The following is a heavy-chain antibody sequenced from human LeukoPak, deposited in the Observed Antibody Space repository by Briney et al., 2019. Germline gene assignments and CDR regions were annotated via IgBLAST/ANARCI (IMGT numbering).Heavy chain of an antibody. CDR3: AATEGDKIFQDY. CDR2: IYYSGST. D-gene: IGHD3-9*01. J-gene: IGHJ4*02. V-gene: IGHV4-59*01. CDR1: GGSISSYY. Sequence: SETLSLTCTVSGGSISSYYWSWIRQPPGKGLEWIGYIYYSGSTNYNPSLKSRVTISVDTSKNQFSLKLSSVTAADTAVYYCAATEGDKIFQDYWGQGTLVTVSS.